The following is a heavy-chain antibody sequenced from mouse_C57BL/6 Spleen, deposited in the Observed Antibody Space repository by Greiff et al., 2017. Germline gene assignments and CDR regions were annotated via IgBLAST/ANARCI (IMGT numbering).Heavy chain of an antibody. D-gene: IGHD1-1*01. CDR2: IYPGGGYT. V-gene: IGHV1-63*01. J-gene: IGHJ2*01. CDR3: ARCHYGNPFDY. Sequence: QVQLQQSGAELVRPGTSVQMSCKASGYTFTNYWIGWAKQRPGHGLEWIGDIYPGGGYTNYNEKFKGKATLTADKSSSTAYMQFSRLTSEDSAIYYCARCHYGNPFDYWGQGTTLTVSS. CDR1: GYTFTNYW.